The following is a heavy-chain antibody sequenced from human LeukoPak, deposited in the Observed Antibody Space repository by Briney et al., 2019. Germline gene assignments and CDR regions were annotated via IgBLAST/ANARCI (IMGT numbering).Heavy chain of an antibody. J-gene: IGHJ5*02. CDR1: GGSISSGGYY. V-gene: IGHV4-30-2*01. CDR3: AREVKGGATRWFDP. D-gene: IGHD1-26*01. Sequence: PSQTLSFTCTASGGSISSGGYYWSWIRQPPGKGLEWIGYIYHSGSTYYNPSLKSRVTISVDRSKNQFSLKLSSVTAADTAVYYCAREVKGGATRWFDPWGQGTLVTVSS. CDR2: IYHSGST.